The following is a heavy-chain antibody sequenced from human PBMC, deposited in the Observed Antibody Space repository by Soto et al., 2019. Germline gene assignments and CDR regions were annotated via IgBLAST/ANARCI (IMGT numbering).Heavy chain of an antibody. CDR1: GFTFDDYT. CDR3: ARDYYGSGSYPDV. D-gene: IGHD3-10*01. J-gene: IGHJ6*02. CDR2: ISWDGGST. V-gene: IGHV3-43*01. Sequence: EVQLVESGGVVVQPGGSLRLSCAASGFTFDDYTMHWVRQAPGKGLEWVSLISWDGGSTYYADSVKGRFTISRDNSKNSLYLQMNSLRTEDTALYYCARDYYGSGSYPDVWGQGTTVTVSS.